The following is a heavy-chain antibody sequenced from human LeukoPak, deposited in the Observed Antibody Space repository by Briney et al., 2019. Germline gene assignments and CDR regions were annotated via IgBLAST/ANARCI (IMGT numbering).Heavy chain of an antibody. D-gene: IGHD3-22*01. V-gene: IGHV3-7*01. CDR2: IKQDGSEK. Sequence: GGSPRLSCAASGFTFSSYWMSWVRQAPGKGLEWVANIKQDGSEKYYADSVKGRFTISRDNSKNTLYLQMNSLRAEDTAVYYCAKGVRYYYEGSGYWDFEYWGQGTLVTVSS. J-gene: IGHJ4*02. CDR1: GFTFSSYW. CDR3: AKGVRYYYEGSGYWDFEY.